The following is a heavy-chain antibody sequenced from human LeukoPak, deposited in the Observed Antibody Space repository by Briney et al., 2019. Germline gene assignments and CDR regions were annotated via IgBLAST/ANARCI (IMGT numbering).Heavy chain of an antibody. V-gene: IGHV4-59*08. J-gene: IGHJ4*02. CDR3: ARRERYGDYVY. Sequence: SETLSLTCSVSGASINSYYWSWIRQPPGKGLEWIGYIYYSGSTNYNPSLKSRVTISVDTSKNQFSLKLSSVTAADTAVYYCARRERYGDYVYWGQGTLVTVSS. CDR1: GASINSYY. CDR2: IYYSGST. D-gene: IGHD4-17*01.